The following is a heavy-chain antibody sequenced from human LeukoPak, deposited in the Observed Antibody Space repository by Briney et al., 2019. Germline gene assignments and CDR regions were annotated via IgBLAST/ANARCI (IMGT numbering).Heavy chain of an antibody. CDR2: ISYDGSNK. CDR1: GFTFSTYS. CDR3: ARDVRRDRIAVAGTPDY. J-gene: IGHJ4*02. V-gene: IGHV3-30*03. Sequence: GGSLRLSCAASGFTFSTYSMNWVRQAPGKGLEWVADISYDGSNKYYADSVKGRFTISRDNSKNTLYLQMNSLRVDDTAVYYCARDVRRDRIAVAGTPDYWGQGTLVTVSS. D-gene: IGHD6-19*01.